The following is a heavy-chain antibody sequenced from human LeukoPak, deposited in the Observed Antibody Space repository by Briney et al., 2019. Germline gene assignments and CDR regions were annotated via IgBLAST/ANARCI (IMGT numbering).Heavy chain of an antibody. CDR1: GYTFTELS. CDR2: FDPEDGKT. V-gene: IGHV1-24*01. D-gene: IGHD5-24*01. Sequence: ASVKVSCKVSGYTFTELSMHWVRQAPGTGLEWMGGFDPEDGKTIYAQKFQGRVTMTEDTSTDTAYMELSSLRSEDTAVYYCATGETWFDPWGQGTLVTVSS. CDR3: ATGETWFDP. J-gene: IGHJ5*02.